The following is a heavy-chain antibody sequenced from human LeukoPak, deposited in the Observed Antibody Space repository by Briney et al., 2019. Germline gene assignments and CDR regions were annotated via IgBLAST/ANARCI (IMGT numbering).Heavy chain of an antibody. CDR1: GGSISSYY. V-gene: IGHV4-59*01. CDR3: ARYGYSYGQYYFDY. Sequence: PSETLSLTCSVSGGSISSYYWSWIRQPPGKGLEWIGYIYYSGTTNYNPSLKSRVTISVDTSNNQFSLKLTSVTAADTAVHYCARYGYSYGQYYFDYWGQGTLVTVSS. D-gene: IGHD5-18*01. CDR2: IYYSGTT. J-gene: IGHJ4*02.